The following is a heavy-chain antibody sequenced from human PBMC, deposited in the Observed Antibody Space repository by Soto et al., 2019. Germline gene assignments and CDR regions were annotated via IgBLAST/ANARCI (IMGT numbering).Heavy chain of an antibody. CDR2: ISYDGGNE. CDR3: AAGELLDY. V-gene: IGHV3-30*03. D-gene: IGHD1-7*01. Sequence: QVQLVESGGGVVQPGRSLRLSCVASRITFISDGMHWVRQAPGKGLEWVAVISYDGGNEYYADSVKGRFTISRDNSSNTVYLQMNSLRAEDTAVYYCAAGELLDYWAQGILVTVSS. CDR1: RITFISDG. J-gene: IGHJ4*02.